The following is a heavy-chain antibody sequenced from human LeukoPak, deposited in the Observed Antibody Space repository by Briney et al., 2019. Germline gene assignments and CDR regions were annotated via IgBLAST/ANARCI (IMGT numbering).Heavy chain of an antibody. Sequence: GASVKVSCTASVYTFTSYYMHWVRQAPGQGLEWMGLINPTGGSTSYAQQFQGRISMIRDTSTSKVYMEISRLTSEDTAACYCARESTAFDYCGQGTLVTVSS. V-gene: IGHV1-46*01. CDR1: VYTFTSYY. CDR3: ARESTAFDY. J-gene: IGHJ4*02. D-gene: IGHD6-25*01. CDR2: INPTGGST.